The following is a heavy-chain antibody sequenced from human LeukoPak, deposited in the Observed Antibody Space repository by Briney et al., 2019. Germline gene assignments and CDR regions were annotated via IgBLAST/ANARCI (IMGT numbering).Heavy chain of an antibody. CDR1: GYSISSGYY. D-gene: IGHD3-22*01. V-gene: IGHV4-38-2*01. CDR3: ARPNNYYDSSGYPKGWFDP. Sequence: SETLSLTCAVSGYSISSGYYWGWIRQPPGKGLEWIGSIYHSGSTYYNPSLKSRVTISVDTSKNQFPLKLSSVTAADTAVYYCARPNNYYDSSGYPKGWFDPWGQGTLVTVSS. CDR2: IYHSGST. J-gene: IGHJ5*02.